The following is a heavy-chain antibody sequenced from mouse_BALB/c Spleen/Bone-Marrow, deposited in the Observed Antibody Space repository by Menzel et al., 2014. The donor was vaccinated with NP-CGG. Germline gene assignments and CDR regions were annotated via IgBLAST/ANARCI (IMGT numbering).Heavy chain of an antibody. CDR3: ARSGVTTRPGFAY. CDR1: GYTFTSYD. CDR2: IYPGDGST. J-gene: IGHJ3*01. D-gene: IGHD2-1*01. Sequence: VKLMESGPELVKPGALVKISCKASGYTFTSYDINWVKQRPGQGLEWIGWIYPGDGSTKYNEKFKGKATLTADKSSSTAYMQLSSLTSENSAVYFCARSGVTTRPGFAYWGQGTLVTVSA. V-gene: IGHV1S56*01.